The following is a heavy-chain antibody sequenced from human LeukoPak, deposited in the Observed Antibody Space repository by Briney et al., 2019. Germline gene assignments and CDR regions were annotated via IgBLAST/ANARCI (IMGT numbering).Heavy chain of an antibody. CDR1: GFTFSSYS. V-gene: IGHV3-21*01. J-gene: IGHJ3*02. CDR3: ARIAVAYDAFDI. Sequence: GGSLRLSCAASGFTFSSYSMNWVRQAPGKGLEWVSSISSSSSHIYYADSVKGRFTISRDNAKNSLYLQMNSLRAEDTAVYYCARIAVAYDAFDIWGQGTMVTVSS. D-gene: IGHD6-19*01. CDR2: ISSSSSHI.